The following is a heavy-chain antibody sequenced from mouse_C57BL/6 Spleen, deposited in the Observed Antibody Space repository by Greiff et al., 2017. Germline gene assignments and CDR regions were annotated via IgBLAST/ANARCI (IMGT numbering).Heavy chain of an antibody. J-gene: IGHJ3*01. CDR1: GYAFSSYW. V-gene: IGHV1-53*01. CDR3: ARDSFHARHSY. D-gene: IGHD3-3*01. CDR2: INPGDGGT. Sequence: VQLQQPGTELVKPGASVKLSCKASGYAFSSYWMNWVKQRPGKGLEWIGNINPGDGGTNYNEKFKGKATLTVDKSSSTAYMQLSSLTSEDSAVYYCARDSFHARHSYCGQGTLVTVSA.